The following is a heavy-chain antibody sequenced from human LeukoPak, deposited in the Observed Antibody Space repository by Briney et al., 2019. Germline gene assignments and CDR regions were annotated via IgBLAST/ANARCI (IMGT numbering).Heavy chain of an antibody. V-gene: IGHV3-30-3*01. CDR3: ARVLSPYYDTLQGY. D-gene: IGHD3-22*01. Sequence: GGSLRLSCAASGFTFSSYAMHWVRQAPGKGLEWVAVISYDGSNKYYADSVKGRFTISRDNSKNTLYLQMNSLRAEDTAVYYCARVLSPYYDTLQGYWGQGTLVTVSS. J-gene: IGHJ4*02. CDR1: GFTFSSYA. CDR2: ISYDGSNK.